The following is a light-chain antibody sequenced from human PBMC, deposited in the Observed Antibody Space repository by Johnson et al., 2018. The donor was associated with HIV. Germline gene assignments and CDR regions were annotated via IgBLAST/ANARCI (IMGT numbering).Light chain of an antibody. CDR1: SSNIGNNY. V-gene: IGLV1-51*01. Sequence: QSVFTQPPSVSAAPGQKVTISCSGSSSNIGNNYVSWYQQLPGTAPKLLIYDNNKRPSGIPDRFSGSKSGTSATLGITGLQTGDEADYYGGTWDSSLSAHVFGTGTKVTVL. CDR3: GTWDSSLSAHV. CDR2: DNN. J-gene: IGLJ1*01.